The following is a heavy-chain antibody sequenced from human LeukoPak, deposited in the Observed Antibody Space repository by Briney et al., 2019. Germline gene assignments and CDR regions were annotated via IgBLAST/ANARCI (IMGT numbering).Heavy chain of an antibody. D-gene: IGHD2-21*01. Sequence: GGSLRLFCAASGFTFSSYSMNWVRQAPGKGLEWVSYISSSSSTIYYADSVKGRFTISRDNAKNSLYLQTNSLRDEDTAVYYCARGPIGDYWGQGTLVTVSS. CDR1: GFTFSSYS. CDR3: ARGPIGDY. CDR2: ISSSSSTI. V-gene: IGHV3-48*02. J-gene: IGHJ4*02.